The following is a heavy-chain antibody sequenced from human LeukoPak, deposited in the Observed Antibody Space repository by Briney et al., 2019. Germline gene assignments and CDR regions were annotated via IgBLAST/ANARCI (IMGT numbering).Heavy chain of an antibody. CDR3: ARVELWFGELLGWFDP. CDR1: GGSFSSYY. V-gene: IGHV4-59*01. D-gene: IGHD3-10*01. J-gene: IGHJ5*02. Sequence: PSETLSLTCAVYGGSFSSYYWSWIRQPPGKGLEWIGYIYYSGSTNYNPSLKSRVTISVDTSKNQFSLKLSSVTAADTAVYYCARVELWFGELLGWFDPWGQGTLVTVSS. CDR2: IYYSGST.